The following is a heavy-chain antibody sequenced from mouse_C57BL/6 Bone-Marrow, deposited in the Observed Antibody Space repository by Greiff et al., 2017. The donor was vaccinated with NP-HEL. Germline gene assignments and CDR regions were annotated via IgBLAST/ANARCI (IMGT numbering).Heavy chain of an antibody. V-gene: IGHV10-1*01. CDR1: GFSFNTYA. Sequence: EVMLVESGGGLVQPKGSLKLSCAASGFSFNTYAMNWVRQAPGKGLEWVARIRSKSNNYATYYADSVKDRFTISRDDSESMLYLQMNNLKTEDTAMYYCVRQGGYDGAWFAYWGQGTLVTVSA. J-gene: IGHJ3*01. CDR3: VRQGGYDGAWFAY. D-gene: IGHD2-2*01. CDR2: IRSKSNNYAT.